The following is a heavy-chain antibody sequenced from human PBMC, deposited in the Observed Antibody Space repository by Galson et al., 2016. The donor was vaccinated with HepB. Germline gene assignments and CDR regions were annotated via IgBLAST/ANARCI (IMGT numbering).Heavy chain of an antibody. CDR1: GFTFSSYS. V-gene: IGHV3-30-3*01. CDR2: ITYDGSNK. D-gene: IGHD3-22*01. Sequence: SLRLSCAASGFTFSSYSMHWVRQAPGKGLEWVAVITYDGSNKFYADSVKGRFTISRDNSKNTLYLQMSNLRAEDTAIYYCARGFNYYDSCMIYWGQGTQVTVSS. J-gene: IGHJ4*02. CDR3: ARGFNYYDSCMIY.